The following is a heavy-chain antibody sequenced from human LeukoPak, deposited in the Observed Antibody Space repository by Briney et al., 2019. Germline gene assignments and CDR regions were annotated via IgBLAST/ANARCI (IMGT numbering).Heavy chain of an antibody. D-gene: IGHD3-16*01. J-gene: IGHJ4*02. V-gene: IGHV1-24*01. CDR1: GDTLSQLT. CDR3: ATGIMIPAGFDY. CDR2: FDPEYGEK. Sequence: TSVKVSCKISGDTLSQLTIHWVRQAPGEGLEKMGRFDPEYGEKVFAQTFQGRVTMTGDTSTNTAYMELSSLRSEHTAVYYCATGIMIPAGFDYWGQGTLVTVSS.